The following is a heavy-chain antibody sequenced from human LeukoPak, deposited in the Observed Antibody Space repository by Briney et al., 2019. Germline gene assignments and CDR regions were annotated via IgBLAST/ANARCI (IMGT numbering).Heavy chain of an antibody. J-gene: IGHJ5*02. CDR2: IDPSGGST. CDR1: GYTFTSYY. V-gene: IGHV1-46*01. D-gene: IGHD2-15*01. CDR3: ARGRRYCSGGSCANWFDP. Sequence: ASVKVSCKASGYTFTSYYMHWVRQAPGQGLEWMGIIDPSGGSTTYAQKFQGRVTMTRDMSTSTVYMELSSLRSEDTAVYYCARGRRYCSGGSCANWFDPWGQGTLVTVSS.